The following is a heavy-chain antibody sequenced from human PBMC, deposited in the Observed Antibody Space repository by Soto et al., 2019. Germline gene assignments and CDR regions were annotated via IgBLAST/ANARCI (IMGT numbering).Heavy chain of an antibody. V-gene: IGHV1-18*01. D-gene: IGHD6-19*01. CDR1: GYTFTSYG. CDR3: ARDLSSWAVAGIGFDT. CDR2: ISAYNGNT. Sequence: GASVKVSCKASGYTFTSYGISWVRQAPGQGLEWMGWISAYNGNTNYAQKLQGRVTMTTDTSTSTAYMELRSLRSDDTAVYYCARDLSSWAVAGIGFDTWGQGTLVTVSS. J-gene: IGHJ5*02.